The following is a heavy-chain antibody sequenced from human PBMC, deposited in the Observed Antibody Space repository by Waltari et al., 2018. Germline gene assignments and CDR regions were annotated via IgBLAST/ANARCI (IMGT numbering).Heavy chain of an antibody. D-gene: IGHD1-26*01. J-gene: IGHJ4*02. Sequence: EVQLVQSGAELKKPGESLRISCEASGYTFFSHWISWVRQVPGKGLEWLGRMAPRDSYTNYSPSFHGHVTISVDKSINTAYLQWNSLKASDTATYYCSRHVSGTYYEDYWGQGTLVTVSS. CDR3: SRHVSGTYYEDY. CDR1: GYTFFSHW. CDR2: MAPRDSYT. V-gene: IGHV5-10-1*03.